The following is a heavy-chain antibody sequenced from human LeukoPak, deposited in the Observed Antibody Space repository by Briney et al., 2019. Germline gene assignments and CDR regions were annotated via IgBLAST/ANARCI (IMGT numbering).Heavy chain of an antibody. V-gene: IGHV3-30*02. Sequence: GGSLRLFCAASGFTFSSYGMDWVRQAPGKGLEWVAFIFFDGSNQYYADSVKGRFTISRDNSRSTLYLQMNSLRPEDTAVYYCAKEGYSGYGTADYWGQGTLVTVSS. CDR3: AKEGYSGYGTADY. CDR2: IFFDGSNQ. J-gene: IGHJ4*02. D-gene: IGHD5-12*01. CDR1: GFTFSSYG.